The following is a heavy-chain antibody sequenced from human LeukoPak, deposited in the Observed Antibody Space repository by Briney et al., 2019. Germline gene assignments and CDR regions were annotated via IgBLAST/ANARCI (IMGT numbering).Heavy chain of an antibody. V-gene: IGHV3-21*01. CDR1: GFTFTTYW. Sequence: GGSLRLSCAASGFTFTTYWMSWVRQAPGKGLEWVSSISSSTTYVYYADSVKGRFTISRDNAKNSLYLQMNSLRAEDTAVYYCARDYGGKGIAAAGTYRYWGQGTLVTVSS. D-gene: IGHD6-13*01. CDR2: ISSSTTYV. J-gene: IGHJ4*02. CDR3: ARDYGGKGIAAAGTYRY.